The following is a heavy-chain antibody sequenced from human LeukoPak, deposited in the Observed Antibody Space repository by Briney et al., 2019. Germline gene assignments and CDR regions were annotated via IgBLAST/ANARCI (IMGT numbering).Heavy chain of an antibody. CDR2: IYSGGST. CDR1: GFTVSSNY. Sequence: GGSLRLSCAASGFTVSSNYMSWVRQAPGKGLEWVSVIYSGGSTYYADSVKGRFTISRDNSKNTLYLQMNSLRAEDTAVYYCARSRLGGSPPAGVFDYWGQGTLVTVSS. CDR3: ARSRLGGSPPAGVFDY. V-gene: IGHV3-66*01. J-gene: IGHJ4*02. D-gene: IGHD2-15*01.